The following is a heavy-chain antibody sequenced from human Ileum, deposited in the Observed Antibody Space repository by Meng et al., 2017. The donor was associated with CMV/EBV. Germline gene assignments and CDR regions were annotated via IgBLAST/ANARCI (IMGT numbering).Heavy chain of an antibody. D-gene: IGHD3-10*01. CDR2: INTNTGNP. CDR3: ASEVTMVRGLTVMSYFDS. Sequence: FTNSPRNWVRQAPGQGLEWMGWINTNTGNPTYAQGFTGRHVFSLDTSVSTAYLEISGLKAEDTAVYYCASEVTMVRGLTVMSYFDSWGQGTLVTVSS. J-gene: IGHJ4*02. V-gene: IGHV7-4-1*02. CDR1: FTNSP.